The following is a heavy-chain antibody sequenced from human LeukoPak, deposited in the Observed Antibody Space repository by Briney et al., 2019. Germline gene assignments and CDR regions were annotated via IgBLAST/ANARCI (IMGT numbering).Heavy chain of an antibody. CDR1: GGSISSYY. Sequence: SETLSLTCTVSGGSISSYYWSRIRQPPGKGLEWIGHFYYSGSTNYNPSLRSRVTISVDTSRNQFSLRLTSVTAADTAVYYCARGQGGNYYLNYFDYWGQGALVTVSS. J-gene: IGHJ4*02. CDR2: FYYSGST. V-gene: IGHV4-59*12. CDR3: ARGQGGNYYLNYFDY. D-gene: IGHD1-26*01.